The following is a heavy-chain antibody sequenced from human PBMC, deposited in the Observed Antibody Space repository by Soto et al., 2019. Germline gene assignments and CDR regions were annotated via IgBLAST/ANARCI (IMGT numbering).Heavy chain of an antibody. J-gene: IGHJ6*02. V-gene: IGHV3-30*18. D-gene: IGHD6-13*01. CDR2: ISYDGSNK. CDR1: GFTFSSYG. Sequence: QVQLVESGGGVVQPGRSLRLSCAASGFTFSSYGMHWVRQAPGKGLEWVAVISYDGSNKYYADSVKGRFTISRDNSKNTLYLQMISLRAEDTTVYYCAKDMSSSCYHRYYYYYGRDVWGHGTTVTVSS. CDR3: AKDMSSSCYHRYYYYYGRDV.